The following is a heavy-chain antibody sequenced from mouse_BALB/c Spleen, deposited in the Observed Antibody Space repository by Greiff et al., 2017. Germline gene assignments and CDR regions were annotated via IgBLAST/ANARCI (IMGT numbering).Heavy chain of an antibody. CDR3: ARELGQGGYYFDY. CDR1: GYTFSSYW. J-gene: IGHJ2*01. V-gene: IGHV1-9*01. CDR2: ILPGSGST. Sequence: VQLQQSGAELMKPGASVKISCKATGYTFSSYWIEWVKQRPGHGLEWIGEILPGSGSTNYKEKFKGKATFTADTSSNTAYMQLSSLTSEDSAVYYCARELGQGGYYFDYWGQGTTLTVSS. D-gene: IGHD4-1*01.